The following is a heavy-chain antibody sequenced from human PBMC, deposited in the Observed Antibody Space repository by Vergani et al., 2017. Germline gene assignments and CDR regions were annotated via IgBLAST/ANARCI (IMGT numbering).Heavy chain of an antibody. J-gene: IGHJ5*02. D-gene: IGHD4-23*01. CDR1: GVTFSSYA. CDR3: ARQTHCLVTNQPPGGVDP. V-gene: IGHV1-69*06. Sequence: QVQLVQSGAEVKKPGSSVKVSCKASGVTFSSYAISWVRQAPGQGLEWMGGIIPMFGNANYARKFQGRVTISADKSTSTAYMELSSLRSEDTAVYYCARQTHCLVTNQPPGGVDPWGQGTLVTVSS. CDR2: IIPMFGNA.